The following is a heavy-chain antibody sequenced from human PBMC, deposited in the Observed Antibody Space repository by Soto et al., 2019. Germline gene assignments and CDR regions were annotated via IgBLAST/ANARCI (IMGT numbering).Heavy chain of an antibody. CDR3: ARDRQNYGSLDY. CDR1: GYTLINNYG. D-gene: IGHD4-17*01. CDR2: INSYNGVT. Sequence: QVQLVQSGAEVNKPGASVKVSCKASGYTLINNYGISWVRQAPGQGLEWMGWINSYNGVTNNARNFQDRVTMTTDASTTTAYMELRSLTSDDTAVYYCARDRQNYGSLDYWGQGTRVTVSS. V-gene: IGHV1-18*01. J-gene: IGHJ4*02.